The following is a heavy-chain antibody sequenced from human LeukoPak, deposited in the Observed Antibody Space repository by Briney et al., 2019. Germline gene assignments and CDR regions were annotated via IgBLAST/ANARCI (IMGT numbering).Heavy chain of an antibody. V-gene: IGHV1-69*13. CDR2: IIPIFGTA. J-gene: IGHJ4*02. CDR3: AMVSAGAQAYCGGDCYSFDY. CDR1: GGTFSSYA. Sequence: SVKVSCKASGGTFSSYAISWVRQAPGQGLEWMGGIIPIFGTANYAQKFQGRVTITADESTSTAHMELSSLRSEDTAVYYCAMVSAGAQAYCGGDCYSFDYWGQGTLVTVSS. D-gene: IGHD2-21*02.